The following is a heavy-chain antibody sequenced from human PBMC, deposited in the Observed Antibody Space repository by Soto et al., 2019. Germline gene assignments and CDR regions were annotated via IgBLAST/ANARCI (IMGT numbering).Heavy chain of an antibody. D-gene: IGHD6-19*01. CDR1: GGSISRYY. V-gene: IGHV4-59*08. J-gene: IGHJ5*02. CDR2: MYNTGST. CDR3: ARLRTVAGSDDWFDP. Sequence: SETLSLTCTVSGGSISRYYWSWIRQPPGKGLEWIGYMYNTGSTVYNPSFKSRVTISVDTSKNQFSLKVRSVTAADTAVYYCARLRTVAGSDDWFDPWGQGTLVTVSS.